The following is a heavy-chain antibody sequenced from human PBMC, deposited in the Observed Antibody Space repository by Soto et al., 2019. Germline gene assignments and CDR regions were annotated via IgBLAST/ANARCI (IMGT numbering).Heavy chain of an antibody. CDR1: TDSMDGFY. V-gene: IGHV4-59*01. CDR2: VDYTGYT. D-gene: IGHD2-15*01. CDR3: ARDATLRH. Sequence: SETLSLTCTVSTDSMDGFYWNWIRQPPGKGLEWIGYVDYTGYTNYNPSLRSRVSISIDTSKNQFSLQLSSVIAADTAIYYCARDATLRHWGHGTLVTVSS. J-gene: IGHJ4*01.